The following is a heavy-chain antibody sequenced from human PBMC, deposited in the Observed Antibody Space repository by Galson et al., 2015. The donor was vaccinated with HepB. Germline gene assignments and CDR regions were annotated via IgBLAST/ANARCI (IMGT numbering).Heavy chain of an antibody. J-gene: IGHJ5*02. CDR2: ISSSSSTI. D-gene: IGHD3-10*01. CDR1: GFTFSSYS. Sequence: SLRLSCAASGFTFSSYSMNWVRQAPGKGLEWVSYISSSSSTIYYADSVKGRFTISRDNAKNSLYLQMNSLRAEDTAVYYCARDSRQDYYGSGSSTSWFDPWGQGTLVTVSS. V-gene: IGHV3-48*04. CDR3: ARDSRQDYYGSGSSTSWFDP.